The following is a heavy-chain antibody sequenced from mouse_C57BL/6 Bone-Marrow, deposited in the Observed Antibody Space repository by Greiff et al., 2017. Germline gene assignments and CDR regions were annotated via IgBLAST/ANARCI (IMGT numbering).Heavy chain of an antibody. Sequence: QVQLQQPGAELVKPGASVKLSCKASGYTFTSYWMHWVKQRPGQGLEWIGMIHPNSGSTNYNEKFKSKATLTVDKSSSTAYMQLISLTSEDSAVYYCARSTSPAWFAYWGQGTLVTVSA. J-gene: IGHJ3*01. D-gene: IGHD6-1*01. V-gene: IGHV1-64*01. CDR1: GYTFTSYW. CDR2: IHPNSGST. CDR3: ARSTSPAWFAY.